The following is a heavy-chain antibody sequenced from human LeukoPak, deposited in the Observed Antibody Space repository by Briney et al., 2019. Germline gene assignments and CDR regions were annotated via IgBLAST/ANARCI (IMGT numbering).Heavy chain of an antibody. CDR2: ISGSGGST. CDR1: GFTFSSYA. J-gene: IGHJ4*02. Sequence: PGGSLRLSCTASGFTFSSYAMSWVRQAPGKGLVWVSAISGSGGSTYYADSVKGRFTISRDNSKNTLYLQMNSLRAEDTAVYYCAKVEGFGDYDDYWGQGTLVTVSS. CDR3: AKVEGFGDYDDY. D-gene: IGHD4-17*01. V-gene: IGHV3-23*01.